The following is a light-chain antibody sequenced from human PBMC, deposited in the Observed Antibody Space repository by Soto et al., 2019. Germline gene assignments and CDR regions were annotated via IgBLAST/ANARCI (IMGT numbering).Light chain of an antibody. V-gene: IGLV1-51*02. Sequence: QSVLTQPPSVSAAPGQKVTISCSGSSSNIGNNYVSWYQQLPGTAPKLLIYANNKRPAGIPDRFYGSKSGTSATLGITGLQTGDEADYYCGTWDSSLSAGVFGGGTQLTVL. CDR1: SSNIGNNY. CDR3: GTWDSSLSAGV. CDR2: ANN. J-gene: IGLJ3*02.